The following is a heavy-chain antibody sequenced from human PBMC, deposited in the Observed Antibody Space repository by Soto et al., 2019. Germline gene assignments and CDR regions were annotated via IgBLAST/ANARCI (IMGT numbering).Heavy chain of an antibody. CDR2: IILKFGTT. D-gene: IGHD3-16*02. J-gene: IGHJ6*02. CDR3: EAEMTFGKLSVV. CDR1: GDTDTNYV. V-gene: IGHV1-69*01. Sequence: QVQLVQSGAEVKKPGSSVKVSCKASGDTDTNYVISWVRQAPGQGLEWMGGIILKFGTTYSAQKLQDRLTITADGSTSTVYMQLSSLRLDDTAVYYCEAEMTFGKLSVVWGQGTTVTVSS.